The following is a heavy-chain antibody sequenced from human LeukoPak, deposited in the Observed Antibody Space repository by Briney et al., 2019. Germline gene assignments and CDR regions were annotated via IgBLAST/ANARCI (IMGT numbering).Heavy chain of an antibody. CDR3: ARRLCVTTICPLTFDY. J-gene: IGHJ4*02. V-gene: IGHV3-48*04. Sequence: GGSLRLSCAASGFTFSSHSMNWVRQAPGKGLEWISYISDSSSAIYYADSVKGRFTISRDNAKNSLYLQMNSLRAEDMAVYYCARRLCVTTICPLTFDYWGQGTLVIVSS. CDR2: ISDSSSAI. CDR1: GFTFSSHS. D-gene: IGHD2-2*01.